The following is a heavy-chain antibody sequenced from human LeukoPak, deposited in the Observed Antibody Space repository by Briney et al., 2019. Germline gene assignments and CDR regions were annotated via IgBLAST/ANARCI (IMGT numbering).Heavy chain of an antibody. CDR1: GGSISSHY. CDR2: IYYSGST. D-gene: IGHD3-10*01. Sequence: SETLSLTCTVSGGSISSHYWSWIRQPPGKGLEWIGYIYYSGSTNYNPSLKSRVTVSVDTSKNQFSLKLSSVTAADTAVYYCARLVVRGVRRDYWGQGTLVTVSS. V-gene: IGHV4-59*08. CDR3: ARLVVRGVRRDY. J-gene: IGHJ4*02.